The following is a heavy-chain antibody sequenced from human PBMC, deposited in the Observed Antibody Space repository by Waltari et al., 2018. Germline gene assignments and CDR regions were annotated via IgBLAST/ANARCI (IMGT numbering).Heavy chain of an antibody. CDR1: GGSFSGYY. V-gene: IGHV4-34*01. J-gene: IGHJ4*02. CDR2: INHSGST. Sequence: QVQLQQWGAGLLKPSETLSLTCAVYGGSFSGYYWSWIRQPPGKGLEWIGEINHSGSTHYNPSLKSRVTISVETSKNQFSLKLSSVTAADTAVYYCATWEEYKVGWDYWGQGTLVTVSS. CDR3: ATWEEYKVGWDY. D-gene: IGHD1-26*01.